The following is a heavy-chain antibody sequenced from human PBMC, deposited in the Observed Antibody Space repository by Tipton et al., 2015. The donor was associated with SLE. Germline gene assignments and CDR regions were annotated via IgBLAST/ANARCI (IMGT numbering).Heavy chain of an antibody. CDR2: ISSSGSTI. CDR3: AREAKDEAFDI. Sequence: SGFTFSSYEMSWVRQAPGKGLEWVSNISSSGSTIYYADSVKGRFTISRDNAKNSLCLQMNSLRAEDTAVYYCAREAKDEAFDIWGQGTLVTVSS. J-gene: IGHJ3*02. V-gene: IGHV3-48*03. CDR1: GFTFSSYE.